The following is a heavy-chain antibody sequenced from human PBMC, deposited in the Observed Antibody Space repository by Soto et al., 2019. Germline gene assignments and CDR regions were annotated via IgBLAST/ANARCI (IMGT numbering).Heavy chain of an antibody. V-gene: IGHV4-4*02. J-gene: IGHJ1*01. CDR2: IYHSGST. CDR1: GGSVSSSHW. CDR3: ASVGSDYDNSGYYLH. Sequence: XEALGLTCVVSGGSVSSSHWWSWVRQPPGKGLEWIGEIYHSGSTTYNPSLKSRATISVDKSENQFSLRLKSVTAADTAVYYCASVGSDYDNSGYYLHWGPGALVTVSS. D-gene: IGHD3-22*01.